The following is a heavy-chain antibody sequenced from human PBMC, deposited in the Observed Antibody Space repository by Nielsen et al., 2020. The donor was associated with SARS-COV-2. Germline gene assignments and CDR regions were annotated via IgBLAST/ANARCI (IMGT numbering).Heavy chain of an antibody. CDR1: GFTFSSYA. CDR3: ARDPYL. V-gene: IGHV3-23*03. Sequence: GGSLRLSCAASGFTFSSYAMSWVRQAPGKGLDWVSVIYSGGGSTDYADSVKGRFTISRDNSKNTLYLQMNSLRAEDTAVYYCARDPYLWGQGTLVTVSS. J-gene: IGHJ5*02. CDR2: IYSGGGST.